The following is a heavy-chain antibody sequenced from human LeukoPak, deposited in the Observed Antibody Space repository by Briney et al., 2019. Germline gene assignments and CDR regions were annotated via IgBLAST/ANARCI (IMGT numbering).Heavy chain of an antibody. CDR2: ISGGGEST. D-gene: IGHD2-15*01. CDR3: AKGGHYSPSDY. Sequence: PGGSLRLSCAASGVTFSKYAMTWVRQAPGKGLDWVSTISGGGESTYYADSVKGRFTISRDNSKSTLYLQMDVLRAEDTAVYYCAKGGHYSPSDYWGQGTLVTVSS. V-gene: IGHV3-23*01. J-gene: IGHJ4*02. CDR1: GVTFSKYA.